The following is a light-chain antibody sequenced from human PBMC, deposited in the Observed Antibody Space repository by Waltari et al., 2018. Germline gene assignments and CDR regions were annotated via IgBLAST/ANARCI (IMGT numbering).Light chain of an antibody. V-gene: IGLV1-40*01. J-gene: IGLJ2*01. CDR3: QSFDRDLNAVL. CDR1: SSNIGAGYD. Sequence: QSVLPQPPSVSGAPGQSVTISCTGSSSNIGAGYDGHWYQQIPGSAPKVLIYRDDNRPSGVPGRFSGSKSGTSASLSVTGLHVEDEADYFCQSFDRDLNAVLFGGGTKLTVL. CDR2: RDD.